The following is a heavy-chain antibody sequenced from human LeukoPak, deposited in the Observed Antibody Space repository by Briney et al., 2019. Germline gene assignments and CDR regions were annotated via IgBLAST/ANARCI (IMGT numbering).Heavy chain of an antibody. CDR1: GYSFTSYW. D-gene: IGHD2-2*01. J-gene: IGHJ5*02. Sequence: GESLKISCKGSGYSFTSYWIGWVRQMPGKGLEWMGIIYPGDSDTRYSPSFQGQVTISADKSISTAYLQWSSLKASDTAMYYCARQGCSSTSCYNWFDPCGQGTLVTVSS. V-gene: IGHV5-51*01. CDR3: ARQGCSSTSCYNWFDP. CDR2: IYPGDSDT.